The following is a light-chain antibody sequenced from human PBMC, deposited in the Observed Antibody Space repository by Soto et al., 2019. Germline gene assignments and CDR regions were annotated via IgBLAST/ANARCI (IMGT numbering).Light chain of an antibody. CDR3: QQYGSSPQA. CDR1: QSVSSSY. CDR2: GAS. J-gene: IGKJ3*01. V-gene: IGKV3-20*01. Sequence: EIVLTQYPGTLSLSPGERATLSCRASQSVSSSYLAWYQQKPGQAPRLLIYGASSRATGIPDRFSGSGSGTDFTLTISRLEPEDFAVYYCQQYGSSPQAFGPGTKVD.